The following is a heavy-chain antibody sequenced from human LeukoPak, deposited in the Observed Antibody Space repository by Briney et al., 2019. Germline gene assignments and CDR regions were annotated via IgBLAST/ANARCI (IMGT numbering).Heavy chain of an antibody. CDR3: ATIPGYSYGSDGMDV. CDR2: INHSGST. CDR1: GGSFSGYY. Sequence: PSETLSLTCAVYGGSFSGYYWSWLRQPPGKGLEWIGEINHSGSTNYNPSLKSRVTISVDTSKNQFSLKLSSVTAADTAVYYCATIPGYSYGSDGMDVWGQGTTVTVSS. V-gene: IGHV4-34*01. D-gene: IGHD5-18*01. J-gene: IGHJ6*02.